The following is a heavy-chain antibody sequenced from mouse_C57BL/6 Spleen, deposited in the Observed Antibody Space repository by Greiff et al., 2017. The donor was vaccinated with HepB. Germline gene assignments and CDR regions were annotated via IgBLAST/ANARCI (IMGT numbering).Heavy chain of an antibody. V-gene: IGHV1-81*01. CDR1: GYTFTSYG. J-gene: IGHJ2*01. Sequence: QVQLQQSGAELARPGASVKLSCKASGYTFTSYGLSWVKQRTGQGLEWIGEIYPRSGNTYYNEKFKGKATLTADKSSSTAYMELRSLTSEDSAVYFCARNYGSTYYFDFWGQGTTLTVSS. CDR3: ARNYGSTYYFDF. CDR2: IYPRSGNT. D-gene: IGHD1-1*01.